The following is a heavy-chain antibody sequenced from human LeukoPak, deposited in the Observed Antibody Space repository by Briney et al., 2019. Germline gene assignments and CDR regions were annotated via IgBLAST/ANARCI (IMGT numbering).Heavy chain of an antibody. Sequence: PGGSLRLSCAASGFTVSSNYMSWVRQAPGKGLEWVSVIYSGGSTYYADSVKGRFTISRDNSKNTLYLQMNSLRAEDTAVYYCARGPIFGVVTTFDYWGQGTLVTVSS. V-gene: IGHV3-53*01. CDR3: ARGPIFGVVTTFDY. CDR2: IYSGGST. J-gene: IGHJ4*02. D-gene: IGHD3-3*01. CDR1: GFTVSSNY.